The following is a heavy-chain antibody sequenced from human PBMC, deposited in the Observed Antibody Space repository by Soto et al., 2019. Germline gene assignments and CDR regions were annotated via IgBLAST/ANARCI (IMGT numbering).Heavy chain of an antibody. CDR2: ISYDGSNK. V-gene: IGHV3-30*18. J-gene: IGHJ6*02. CDR1: GFTFSSYG. CDR3: AKDSYHRRYYYYYGMDV. D-gene: IGHD3-16*01. Sequence: PGGSLRLSCAASGFTFSSYGMHWVRQAPGEGLEWVAVISYDGSNKYYADSVKRRFTISRDNSKNTLYLQMNSLRAEDTAVYYCAKDSYHRRYYYYYGMDVWGQGTTVTVSS.